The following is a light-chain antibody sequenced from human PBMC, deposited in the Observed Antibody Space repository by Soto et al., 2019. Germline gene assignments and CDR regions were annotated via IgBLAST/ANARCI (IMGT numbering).Light chain of an antibody. CDR2: AAS. CDR3: QQSFSTAIT. J-gene: IGKJ5*01. CDR1: QSINNH. Sequence: DIQMTQSPSSLPGSLGDTVTITCRASQSINNHLNWYQQKPGKVPKLLIYAASTLEDGVPSRFTGSGSGTDFTLAIRSLQPEDFATYFCQQSFSTAITFGQGTRLEIK. V-gene: IGKV1-39*01.